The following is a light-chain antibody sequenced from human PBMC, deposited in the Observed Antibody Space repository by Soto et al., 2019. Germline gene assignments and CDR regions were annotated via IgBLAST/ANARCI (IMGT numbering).Light chain of an antibody. V-gene: IGKV1-33*01. Sequence: DIQITHSPASLSASVGDRVNLTFRASQDISTYLTWYQQKPGKAPKLLIYAASTLESGVPSRFSGSGSGTDFTFTISCLQPEDIATYYCQQYDSYPRNFGEGTKVDIK. CDR3: QQYDSYPRN. CDR2: AAS. J-gene: IGKJ4*01. CDR1: QDISTY.